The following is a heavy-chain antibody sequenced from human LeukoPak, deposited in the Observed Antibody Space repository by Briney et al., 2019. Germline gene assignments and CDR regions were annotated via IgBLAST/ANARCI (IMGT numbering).Heavy chain of an antibody. CDR2: IYYSGST. CDR3: AREKDGYNNYPPFLVY. CDR1: GGSISSSSYY. J-gene: IGHJ4*02. Sequence: SETLSLTCTVSGGSISSSSYYWGWIRQPPGKGLEWIGSIYYSGSTYYNPSLKSRVTMSVDTSKNQFSLKLSSVTAADTAVYYCAREKDGYNNYPPFLVYWGQGTLVTVSS. D-gene: IGHD5-24*01. V-gene: IGHV4-39*07.